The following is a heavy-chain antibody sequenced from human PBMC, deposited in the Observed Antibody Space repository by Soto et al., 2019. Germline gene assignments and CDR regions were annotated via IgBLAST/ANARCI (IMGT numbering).Heavy chain of an antibody. J-gene: IGHJ6*03. D-gene: IGHD3-10*01. V-gene: IGHV4-4*02. CDR2: IYHSGST. CDR3: ASLAPYYYGSGSHAKYYYYYMDV. Sequence: PSETLSLTCAVSSGSISSSNWWSWVRQPPGKGLEWIGEIYHSGSTNYNPSLKSRVTISVDKSKNQFSLKLSSVTAADTAVYYCASLAPYYYGSGSHAKYYYYYMDVWGKGTTVTVSS. CDR1: SGSISSSNW.